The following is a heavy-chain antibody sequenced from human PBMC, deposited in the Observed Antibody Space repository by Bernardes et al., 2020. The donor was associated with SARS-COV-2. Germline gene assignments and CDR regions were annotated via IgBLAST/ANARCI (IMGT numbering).Heavy chain of an antibody. J-gene: IGHJ6*02. D-gene: IGHD3-16*01. CDR2: ISWSGDKI. V-gene: IGHV3-9*01. CDR1: GFMFADYT. CDR3: AKHMAARQPDRTDYGGYNALDV. Sequence: GGSLRLSCAASGFMFADYTIHWVRQGPGKGLEWVSSISWSGDKIPYGDSVKGRFRISRDNAKNSLSLQINSLKVEDTAVYYCAKHMAARQPDRTDYGGYNALDVWGQGTAVTVSS.